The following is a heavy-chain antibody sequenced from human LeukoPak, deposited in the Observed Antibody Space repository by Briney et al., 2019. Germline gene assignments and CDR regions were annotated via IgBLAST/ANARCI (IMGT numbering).Heavy chain of an antibody. CDR2: ISGSGSTI. CDR1: GFFFDNYA. D-gene: IGHD3-22*01. Sequence: GGSLRLSCAVSGFFFDNYAMNWIRQVPGKGLEWVSYISGSGSTIYYADSVKGRFTISRDNSKNTLYLQMNSLRAEDTALYYCAKDKAGLDYYDSSGYYYGWYFDLWGRGTLVTVSS. J-gene: IGHJ2*01. CDR3: AKDKAGLDYYDSSGYYYGWYFDL. V-gene: IGHV3-11*01.